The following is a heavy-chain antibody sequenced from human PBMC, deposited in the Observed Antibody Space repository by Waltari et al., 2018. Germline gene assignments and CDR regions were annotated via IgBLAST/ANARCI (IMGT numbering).Heavy chain of an antibody. J-gene: IGHJ4*02. Sequence: QVQLQESGPSLVKPSETLSLTCPVSESSVRTGFYWGWDRQSPGKGLEWIGSIYHLGNTRYNPPLSSRVAVSMDMSKNQFSLRLTSVTAADTAVYYCARHRLDRGDSFDFWGQGALVTVSS. V-gene: IGHV4-38-2*01. CDR1: ESSVRTGFY. D-gene: IGHD3-22*01. CDR3: ARHRLDRGDSFDF. CDR2: IYHLGNT.